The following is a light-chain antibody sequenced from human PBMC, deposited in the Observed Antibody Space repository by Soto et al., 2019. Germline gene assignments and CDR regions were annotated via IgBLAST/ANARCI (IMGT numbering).Light chain of an antibody. CDR1: QTISSW. J-gene: IGKJ1*01. CDR3: QHYNSYSEA. Sequence: DIPMSQSPSTLSGTVGHRVTIPCRASQTISSWLAWYQQKPGKAPKLLIYKASTLKSGVPSRFSGSGSGTEFTLTISSLQPDDFATYYCQHYNSYSEAFGQGTKVDI. V-gene: IGKV1-5*03. CDR2: KAS.